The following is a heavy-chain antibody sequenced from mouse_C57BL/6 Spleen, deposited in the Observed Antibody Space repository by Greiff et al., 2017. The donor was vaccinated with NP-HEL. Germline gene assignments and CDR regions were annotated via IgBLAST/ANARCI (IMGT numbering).Heavy chain of an antibody. Sequence: EVKLVESGGGLVKPGGSLKLSCAASGFTFSDYGMHWVRQAPEKGLEWVAYISSGSSTIYYADTVKGRFTISRDNAKNTLFLQMTSLRSEDTAMYYCARSDYYGSSYWFAYWGQGTLVTVSA. CDR2: ISSGSSTI. CDR3: ARSDYYGSSYWFAY. CDR1: GFTFSDYG. J-gene: IGHJ3*01. D-gene: IGHD1-1*01. V-gene: IGHV5-17*01.